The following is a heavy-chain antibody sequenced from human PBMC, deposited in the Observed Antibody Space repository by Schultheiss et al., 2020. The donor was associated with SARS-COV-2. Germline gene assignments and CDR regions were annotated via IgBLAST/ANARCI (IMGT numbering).Heavy chain of an antibody. CDR2: INPNSGGT. CDR1: GYTFTGYY. D-gene: IGHD1-26*01. Sequence: ASVKVSCKASGYTFTGYYMHWVRQATGQGLEWMGWINPNSGGTNYAQKFQGRVTMTRNTSISTAYMELSSLRSEDTAVYYCAKDKASGELLDLFDFWGQGTLVTVSS. CDR3: AKDKASGELLDLFDF. J-gene: IGHJ4*02. V-gene: IGHV1-2*02.